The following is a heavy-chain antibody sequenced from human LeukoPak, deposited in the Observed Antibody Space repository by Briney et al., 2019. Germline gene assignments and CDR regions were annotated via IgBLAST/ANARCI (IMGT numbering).Heavy chain of an antibody. D-gene: IGHD2-21*02. V-gene: IGHV1-69*04. CDR3: ARGKVTAIPYNWFDP. CDR1: GVTFSSYA. J-gene: IGHJ5*02. CDR2: IIPIFGIA. Sequence: GASVKVSCKASGVTFSSYAISWVRQAPGQGLEWTGRIIPIFGIANYAQKFQGRVTITAGKSTSTAYMELSSLRSEDTAVYYCARGKVTAIPYNWFDPWGQGTLVTVSS.